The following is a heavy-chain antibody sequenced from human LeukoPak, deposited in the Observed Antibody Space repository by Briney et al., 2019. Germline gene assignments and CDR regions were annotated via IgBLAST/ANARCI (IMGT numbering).Heavy chain of an antibody. CDR1: GFTFSSYE. V-gene: IGHV3-48*03. J-gene: IGHJ6*04. CDR3: AELGITMIGGV. CDR2: ISSSGSTI. D-gene: IGHD3-10*02. Sequence: GGSLRLSCATSGFTFSSYEMNWVRQAPGKGLEWVSYISSSGSTIYYADSVKGRFTISRDNAKNSLYLQMNSLRAEDTAVYYCAELGITMIGGVWGKGTTVTISS.